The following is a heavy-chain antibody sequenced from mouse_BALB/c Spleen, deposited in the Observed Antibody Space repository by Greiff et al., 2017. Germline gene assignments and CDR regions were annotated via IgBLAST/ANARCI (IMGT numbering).Heavy chain of an antibody. CDR1: GFNIKDYY. J-gene: IGHJ4*01. D-gene: IGHD2-2*01. V-gene: IGHV14-4*02. CDR2: IDPENGDT. CDR3: RVTTRYYAMDY. Sequence: VQLKESGAELVRSGASVKLSCTASGFNIKDYYMHWVKQRPEQGLEWIGWIDPENGDTEYAPKFQGKATMTADTSSNTAYLQLSSLTSEDTAVYYCRVTTRYYAMDYWGQGTSVTVSS.